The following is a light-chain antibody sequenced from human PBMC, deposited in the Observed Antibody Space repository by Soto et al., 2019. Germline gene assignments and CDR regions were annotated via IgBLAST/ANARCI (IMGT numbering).Light chain of an antibody. J-gene: IGKJ4*01. CDR1: QSVSSN. V-gene: IGKV3-15*01. CDR2: GPS. Sequence: EIVMTQSPATLSVSPGERATLSCRASQSVSSNLAGYQQKPGQAPRLLIYGPSTRATGIPARFSGSGSGTEFTLTISSLQSEDFAVYYCQQYNNWPPLPFGGGTKVEIK. CDR3: QQYNNWPPLP.